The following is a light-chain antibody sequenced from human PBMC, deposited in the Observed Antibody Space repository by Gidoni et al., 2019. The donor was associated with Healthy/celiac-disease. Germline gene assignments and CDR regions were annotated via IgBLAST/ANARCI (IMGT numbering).Light chain of an antibody. J-gene: IGLJ2*01. V-gene: IGLV3-25*03. CDR1: ALPKQY. CDR3: QSADSSGVV. Sequence: SYELTQPPSVSVSPGQTARITCSGDALPKQYAYWYQQKPGQAPVLDIYKDSERPSGIPERFSGSSSGTTVTLTISGVQAEDEADYYCQSADSSGVVFGGGTKLTVL. CDR2: KDS.